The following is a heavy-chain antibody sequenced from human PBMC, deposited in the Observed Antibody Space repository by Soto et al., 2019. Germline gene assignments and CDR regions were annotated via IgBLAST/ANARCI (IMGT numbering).Heavy chain of an antibody. Sequence: GGSLRLSCAASGFTFSSYGMHWVRQAPGKGLEWVAVIWYDGSNKYYADSVKGRFTISRDNSKNTLYLQMNSLRAEDTAVYYCARDGAESSGWYQDYYMDVWGKGTTVTVSS. CDR2: IWYDGSNK. J-gene: IGHJ6*03. CDR1: GFTFSSYG. D-gene: IGHD6-19*01. V-gene: IGHV3-33*01. CDR3: ARDGAESSGWYQDYYMDV.